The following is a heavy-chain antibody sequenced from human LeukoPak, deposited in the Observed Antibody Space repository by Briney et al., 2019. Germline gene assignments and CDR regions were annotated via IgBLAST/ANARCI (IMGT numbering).Heavy chain of an antibody. Sequence: PSETLSLTCTVSGGSISSSSYYWGWIRQPPGKGLEWIGSIYYSGSNYYNPSLRRRVTISVDTSKNQFSLKLSSVTAADTAVYYCAAQDYGDYLKWFDPWGQGTLVTVSS. J-gene: IGHJ5*02. V-gene: IGHV4-39*01. CDR3: AAQDYGDYLKWFDP. CDR2: IYYSGSN. CDR1: GGSISSSSYY. D-gene: IGHD4-17*01.